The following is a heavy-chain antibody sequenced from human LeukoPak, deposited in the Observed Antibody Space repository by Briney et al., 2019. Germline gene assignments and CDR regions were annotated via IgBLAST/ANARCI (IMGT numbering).Heavy chain of an antibody. CDR1: GFTFSSYA. Sequence: QSGGSLRLSCAASGFTFSSYAMSWVRQAPGKGLEWVSAISGSGGSTYYADSVKGRFTISRDNSKNTLYLQMNSLRAEDTAVYYCAKDLGLRYFDWITFDYWGQGTLVTVSS. J-gene: IGHJ4*02. CDR3: AKDLGLRYFDWITFDY. CDR2: ISGSGGST. V-gene: IGHV3-23*01. D-gene: IGHD3-9*01.